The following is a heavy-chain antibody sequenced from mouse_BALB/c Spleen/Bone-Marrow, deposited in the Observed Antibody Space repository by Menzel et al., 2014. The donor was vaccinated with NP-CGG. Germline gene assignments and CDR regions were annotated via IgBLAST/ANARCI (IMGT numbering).Heavy chain of an antibody. CDR1: GFSLTSYG. D-gene: IGHD2-1*01. Sequence: VKLVESGPGLVAPSQSLSITCTVSGFSLTSYGLHWVRQPPGKGLEWLGVIWAGGSTNYNSALMSRLSISKDNSKSQVFLKMNSLQTDDTAMYYCARDNGNFFAYWGQGTLVTVSA. CDR2: IWAGGST. CDR3: ARDNGNFFAY. V-gene: IGHV2-9*02. J-gene: IGHJ3*01.